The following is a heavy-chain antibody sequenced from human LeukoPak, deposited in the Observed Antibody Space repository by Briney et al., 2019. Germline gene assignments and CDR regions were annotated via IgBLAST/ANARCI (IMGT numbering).Heavy chain of an antibody. CDR3: ARDYYDSSDFRMYDFDI. CDR2: ISCISTYI. Sequence: GGSLTLSCPDSVFTLSRSSMNWVGQAPGRGLEGVSFISCISTYIYYADSMNGRFTISRDNAKNSLYLKMNSLRADDTAVYYSARDYYDSSDFRMYDFDIWGQGTTVTVSS. D-gene: IGHD3-22*01. CDR1: VFTLSRSS. J-gene: IGHJ3*02. V-gene: IGHV3-21*01.